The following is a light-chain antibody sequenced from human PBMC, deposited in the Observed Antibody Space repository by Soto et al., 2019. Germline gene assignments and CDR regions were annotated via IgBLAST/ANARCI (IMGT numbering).Light chain of an antibody. CDR3: QQYGSSPWT. J-gene: IGKJ1*01. V-gene: IGKV3-20*01. CDR2: GAS. Sequence: EIVMTQSPATLSVSPGEGATLSCRASQSVSSKLAWYQQKPGQAPRLLIYGASSRATGIPDSFSGSGSGTDFTLTISRLEPEDFAVYYCQQYGSSPWTFGQGTKVDIK. CDR1: QSVSSK.